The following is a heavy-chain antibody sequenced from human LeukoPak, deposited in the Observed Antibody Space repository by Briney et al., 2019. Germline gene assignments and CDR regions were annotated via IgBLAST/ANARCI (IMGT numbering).Heavy chain of an antibody. Sequence: ASVKVSCKSSGYTFTIYGISWVRQAPGQGLEWMGWISAYNGNTNYAQKLQGRVTMTTDTSTSTAYMELRSLRSDDTAVYYCARGAPCDFWSGYPCYYYYYGMDVWGQGTTVTVSS. V-gene: IGHV1-18*01. CDR1: GYTFTIYG. CDR2: ISAYNGNT. CDR3: ARGAPCDFWSGYPCYYYYYGMDV. D-gene: IGHD3-3*01. J-gene: IGHJ6*02.